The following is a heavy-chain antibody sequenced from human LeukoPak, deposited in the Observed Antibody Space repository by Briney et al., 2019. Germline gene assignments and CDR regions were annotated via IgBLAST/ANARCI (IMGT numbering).Heavy chain of an antibody. CDR1: GYTFTSYG. D-gene: IGHD6-6*01. CDR3: ARRDSSSSYYYYGMDV. Sequence: ASVKVSCKPSGYTFTSYGISWVRQAPGQGLEWMGWISAYNGNTNYAQKLQGRVTMTTDTSTSTAYMELRSLRSDDTAVYYCARRDSSSSYYYYGMDVWGQGTTVTVSS. CDR2: ISAYNGNT. J-gene: IGHJ6*02. V-gene: IGHV1-18*01.